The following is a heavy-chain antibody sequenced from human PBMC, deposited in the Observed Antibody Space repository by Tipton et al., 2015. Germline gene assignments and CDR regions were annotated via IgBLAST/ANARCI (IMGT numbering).Heavy chain of an antibody. CDR3: AGGDDVQKVPSTAIYYYGMDF. J-gene: IGHJ6*02. V-gene: IGHV1-69*01. D-gene: IGHD2-21*01. CDR2: IIPIIQAT. CDR1: GESVTNFI. Sequence: QSGPEVKKPGSSVKVSCETPGESVTNFIISWVRQAPGQGLEWMGGIIPIIQATEYAKKFQGRVTFTADVVTRRVYMELSNLTSEDTARYFCAGGDDVQKVPSTAIYYYGMDFWGQGTTVTVSS.